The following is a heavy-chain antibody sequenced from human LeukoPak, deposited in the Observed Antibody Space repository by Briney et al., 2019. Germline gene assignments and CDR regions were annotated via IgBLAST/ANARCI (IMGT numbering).Heavy chain of an antibody. CDR1: GGTFNNFA. CDR3: ASPVKYYDTWSGYPPFDY. D-gene: IGHD3-3*01. CDR2: IIPMSGTA. V-gene: IGHV1-69*13. J-gene: IGHJ4*02. Sequence: ASVKVSCKASGGTFNNFAISWVRQAPGQGLEWVGGIIPMSGTANYAQKFQGRVTITADESTSTAYMEQSSLRSEDTAIYYCASPVKYYDTWSGYPPFDYWGQGTLVAVSS.